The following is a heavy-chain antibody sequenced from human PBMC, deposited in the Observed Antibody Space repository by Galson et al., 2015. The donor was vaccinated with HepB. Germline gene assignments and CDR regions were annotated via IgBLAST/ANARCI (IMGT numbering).Heavy chain of an antibody. D-gene: IGHD2-15*01. Sequence: SVKVSCKASGGTFSSYAISWVRQAPGQGLEWMGGIIPIFGTANYAQKFQGRVTITADESTSTAYMELSSLRSEDTAVYYCARERVVVAATAFDIWGQGTMVTVSS. CDR1: GGTFSSYA. J-gene: IGHJ3*02. CDR2: IIPIFGTA. CDR3: ARERVVVAATAFDI. V-gene: IGHV1-69*13.